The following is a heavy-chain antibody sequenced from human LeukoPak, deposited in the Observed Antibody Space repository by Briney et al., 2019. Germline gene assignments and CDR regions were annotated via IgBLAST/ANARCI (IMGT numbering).Heavy chain of an antibody. D-gene: IGHD6-13*01. CDR3: ARLSRIAAAGRRGNWFDP. J-gene: IGHJ5*02. CDR2: VHSNSGNT. CDR1: VSTFTSYV. V-gene: IGHV1-8*01. Sequence: ALRRVSSTASVSTFTSYVINFIRQATCPGPGWVAWVHSNSGNTGYAQKFQGRVTMTRNTSISTAYMELSSLRSEDTAVYYCARLSRIAAAGRRGNWFDPWGQGTLVTVSS.